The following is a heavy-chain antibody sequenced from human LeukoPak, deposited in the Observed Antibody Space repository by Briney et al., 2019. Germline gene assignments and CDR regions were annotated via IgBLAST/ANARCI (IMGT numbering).Heavy chain of an antibody. CDR3: AKGDRAMGIYFDY. CDR2: ISGSVSST. J-gene: IGHJ4*02. D-gene: IGHD5-18*01. CDR1: GFTFSSYG. Sequence: PGGSLRLSCAASGFTFSSYGMSWVRQAPGKGLEWVSGISGSVSSTYYADSVKGRFTISRDNSKNTLYLQMNSLRAEDTAVYYCAKGDRAMGIYFDYWGQGTLVTVSS. V-gene: IGHV3-23*01.